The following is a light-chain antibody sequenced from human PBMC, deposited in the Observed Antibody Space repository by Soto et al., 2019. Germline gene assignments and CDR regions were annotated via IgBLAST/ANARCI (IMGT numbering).Light chain of an antibody. J-gene: IGLJ2*01. CDR1: SSNIGTNY. Sequence: QSVLTQPPSASGTPGQRVTISCSGSSSNIGTNYVYWYQQLPGTAPKLLIYKNNQRPSGVPDRFSGSKSGTSASLAISGLRFDDEAAYYCSVWDDSLRGVFGGGTKLTVL. CDR3: SVWDDSLRGV. V-gene: IGLV1-47*01. CDR2: KNN.